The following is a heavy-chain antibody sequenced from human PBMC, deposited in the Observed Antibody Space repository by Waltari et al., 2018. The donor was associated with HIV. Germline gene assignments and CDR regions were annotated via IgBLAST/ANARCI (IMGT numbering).Heavy chain of an antibody. CDR2: IRRRADGGTT. Sequence: EGQLVESGGDLVKPGGCLRLSCAASGFPFSDAWMPSVRQVPGKGLEWVAHIRRRADGGTTDYAAVVKGRFTVSREDSNSTWDLQMNSLKTGDTGVYCCATEETYASGTYLDYWGQGTLVTVSS. V-gene: IGHV3-15*01. CDR3: ATEETYASGTYLDY. CDR1: GFPFSDAW. D-gene: IGHD3-10*01. J-gene: IGHJ4*02.